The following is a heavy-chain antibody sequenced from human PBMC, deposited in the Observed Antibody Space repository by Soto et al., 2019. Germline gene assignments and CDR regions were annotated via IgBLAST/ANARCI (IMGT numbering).Heavy chain of an antibody. CDR2: IFSNDEK. D-gene: IGHD2-2*01. J-gene: IGHJ4*02. V-gene: IGHV2-26*01. CDR3: ARISCSSTSCFFDY. Sequence: SGPTLVNPTETLTLTCTVSGFSLSNARMGVSWIRQPPGKALEWLAHIFSNDEKSYSTSLKSRLTISKDTSKSQVVLTMTNMDPVDTATYYCARISCSSTSCFFDYWGQGTLVTVSS. CDR1: GFSLSNARMG.